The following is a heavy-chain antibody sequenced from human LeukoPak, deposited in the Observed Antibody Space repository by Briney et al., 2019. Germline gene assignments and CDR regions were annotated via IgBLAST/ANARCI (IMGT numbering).Heavy chain of an antibody. CDR2: IGGSGDKT. V-gene: IGHV3-23*01. CDR1: GFTFNRNA. Sequence: GALRLSCAASGFTFNRNAISWVRQAPGKGLERVSTIGGSGDKTFYADSVKGRFTISRDNSKNMLHLQMSSLTGEDTALYYCVRRGDASSGWGDHDYWGQGALVTVSS. CDR3: VRRGDASSGWGDHDY. D-gene: IGHD6-19*01. J-gene: IGHJ4*02.